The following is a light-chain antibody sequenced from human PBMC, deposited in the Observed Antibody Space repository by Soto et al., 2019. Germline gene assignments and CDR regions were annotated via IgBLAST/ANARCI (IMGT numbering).Light chain of an antibody. CDR1: SSDVGGYNY. Sequence: SALTQPASVSGSPGQSITISCTGTSSDVGGYNYVSWYQQHPGKAPKLMIYDVSNRPSGVSNRFSGSKSGNTASLTISGLQAEDEAYYYCSSYTSSSTLDVVFGGGTKLTVL. CDR3: SSYTSSSTLDVV. J-gene: IGLJ2*01. V-gene: IGLV2-14*01. CDR2: DVS.